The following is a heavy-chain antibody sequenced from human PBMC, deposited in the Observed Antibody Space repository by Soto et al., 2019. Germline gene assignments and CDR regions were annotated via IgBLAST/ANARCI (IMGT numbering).Heavy chain of an antibody. D-gene: IGHD1-1*01. CDR3: ARGATVRYYYYYMDV. J-gene: IGHJ6*03. CDR2: INPNSGGT. V-gene: IGHV1-2*04. CDR1: GYTFTGYY. Sequence: GASVKVSCKASGYTFTGYYMHWVRQAPGQGLEWMGWINPNSGGTNYAQKFQGWVTMTRDTSISTAYMELSRLRSDDTAVYYCARGATVRYYYYYMDVWGKGTTVTVSS.